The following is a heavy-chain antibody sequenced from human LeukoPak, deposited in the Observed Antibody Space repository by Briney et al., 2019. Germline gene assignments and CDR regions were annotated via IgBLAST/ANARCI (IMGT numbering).Heavy chain of an antibody. J-gene: IGHJ4*02. CDR2: ISYDGSNK. CDR1: GFTFSSYA. V-gene: IGHV3-30-3*01. D-gene: IGHD3-16*02. CDR3: ASGLSYFSDY. Sequence: GRSLRLSCAASGFTFSSYAMHWVRQAPGKGLEWVAVISYDGSNKYYADSVKGRFTISRDNSKNTLYLQMNSLRAEDTAVYYCASGLSYFSDYWGQGTLVTVSS.